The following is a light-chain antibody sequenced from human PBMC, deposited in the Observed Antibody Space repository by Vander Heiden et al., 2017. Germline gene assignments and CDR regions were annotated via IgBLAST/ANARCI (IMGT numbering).Light chain of an antibody. CDR1: SGSIASND. J-gene: IGLJ3*02. CDR2: EDN. Sequence: NFMLTQPHSVSESPGKTVTISCTGSSGSIASNDVQWYQQRPGSAPTTVIYEDNQRPSGVPDRFSGSIDSSSNSASLTISGLKTEDEADYYCQSYDSSNQGVVFGGGTKLTVL. V-gene: IGLV6-57*02. CDR3: QSYDSSNQGVV.